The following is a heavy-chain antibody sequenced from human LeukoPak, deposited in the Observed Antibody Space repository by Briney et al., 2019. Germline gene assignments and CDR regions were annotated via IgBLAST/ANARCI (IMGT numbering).Heavy chain of an antibody. J-gene: IGHJ5*02. CDR3: ARLKYYYDSSGYYQTFDP. CDR2: IYYSGST. D-gene: IGHD3-22*01. V-gene: IGHV4-59*01. CDR1: GGXISSYY. Sequence: SETLSLTCTVSGGXISSYYCSWIRQPPGKGLEWIGFIYYSGSTNYNPSVKSRVTISVDTSKNQFSLKLSSVTAADTAVYYCARLKYYYDSSGYYQTFDPWGQGTLVTVSS.